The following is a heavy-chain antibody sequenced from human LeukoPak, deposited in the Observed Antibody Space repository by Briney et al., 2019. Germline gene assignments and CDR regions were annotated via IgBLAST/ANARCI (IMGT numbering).Heavy chain of an antibody. V-gene: IGHV3-7*01. D-gene: IGHD3-10*01. Sequence: GGSLRLSCAASGFTFSSYWMSRVRQAPGKGLEWVANIKQDGSEKYYVDSVKGRFTISRDNAKNSLYLQMNSLRAEDTAVYYCATSRDVLLWFGELYWGQGTLVTVSS. J-gene: IGHJ4*02. CDR1: GFTFSSYW. CDR2: IKQDGSEK. CDR3: ATSRDVLLWFGELY.